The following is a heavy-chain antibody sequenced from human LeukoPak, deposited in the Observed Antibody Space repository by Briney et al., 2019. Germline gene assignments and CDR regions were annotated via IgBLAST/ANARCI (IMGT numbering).Heavy chain of an antibody. J-gene: IGHJ3*02. CDR1: GFSLSSDAVA. Sequence: SGPTLVNPTQTLTLTCTFSGFSLSSDAVAVGWIRQPPGGALEWLGVIYENDEKLYSSSLQNRLSITKDTSKNQVVLTMANMDPLDTATYYCAHRHRGVASDIWGQGTMVTVSS. CDR3: AHRHRGVASDI. V-gene: IGHV2-5*01. CDR2: IYENDEK. D-gene: IGHD2-15*01.